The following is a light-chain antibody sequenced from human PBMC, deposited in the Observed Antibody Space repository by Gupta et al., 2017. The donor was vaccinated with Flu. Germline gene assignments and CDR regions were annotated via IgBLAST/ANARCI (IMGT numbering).Light chain of an antibody. Sequence: EIVMTQSPATLSVSPGEGATLSCRASQTVGVDLAWYQQKPGQAPRPLIYDASFRATGVPDRFSDGGSGTEFTLTISSLQSEDFAVYYCQQFNTWPFTFGQGTRLDIK. V-gene: IGKV3-15*01. J-gene: IGKJ5*01. CDR1: QTVGVD. CDR3: QQFNTWPFT. CDR2: DAS.